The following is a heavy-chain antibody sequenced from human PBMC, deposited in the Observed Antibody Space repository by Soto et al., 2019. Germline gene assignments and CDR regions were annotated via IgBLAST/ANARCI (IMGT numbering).Heavy chain of an antibody. J-gene: IGHJ4*02. CDR2: INSDGSGT. D-gene: IGHD3-10*02. CDR1: GLTFIGYC. Sequence: VVALRLGFSASGLTFIGYCRHWVRNATGKVLVWVSRINSDGSGTNYADSVKGRFTISRDNAKNTLYLQMNSLRAEDTAVYYCARGRTMWPPAREGGFDSWGQGTPVTVSS. CDR3: ARGRTMWPPAREGGFDS. V-gene: IGHV3-74*01.